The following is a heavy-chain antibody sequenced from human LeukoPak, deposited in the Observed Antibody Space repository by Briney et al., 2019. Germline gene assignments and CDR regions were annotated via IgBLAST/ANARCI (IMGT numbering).Heavy chain of an antibody. CDR2: FDPEDVET. CDR1: VYSLTELS. D-gene: IGHD1-26*01. Sequence: SVKVSCKVSVYSLTELSMHWVRQAPGNGLEWMGGFDPEDVETKYAQKFQRRVTMTEDTSTDPAYMELRSLSCEDTAVYYCQTAPRVGGWVGTTLDIWGQGTMVTVSS. CDR3: QTAPRVGGWVGTTLDI. J-gene: IGHJ3*02. V-gene: IGHV1-24*01.